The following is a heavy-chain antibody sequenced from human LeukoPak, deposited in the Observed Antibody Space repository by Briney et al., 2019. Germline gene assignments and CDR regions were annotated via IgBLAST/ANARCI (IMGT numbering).Heavy chain of an antibody. Sequence: PGGSLRLSCAASGFTFSNAWMSWVRQAPGKGLEWVGRIKSKTDGGTTDYAAPVKGRFTISRDDSKNTLYLQMNSLKTEDTAVYYCTTDVVVVAATPFDYWGQGTLVTVSP. CDR2: IKSKTDGGTT. CDR1: GFTFSNAW. D-gene: IGHD2-15*01. CDR3: TTDVVVVAATPFDY. V-gene: IGHV3-15*01. J-gene: IGHJ4*02.